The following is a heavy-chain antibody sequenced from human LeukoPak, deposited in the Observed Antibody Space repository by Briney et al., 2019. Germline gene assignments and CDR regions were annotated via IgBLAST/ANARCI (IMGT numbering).Heavy chain of an antibody. J-gene: IGHJ4*02. V-gene: IGHV3-30*04. CDR3: VRLTAAGRRTDFDY. CDR1: GFTFSSYA. CDR2: ISYDGSNR. Sequence: PGGSLRLSCAASGFTFSSYAMHWVRLAPGKGLEWVAAISYDGSNRYYADSVKGRFTISRDTSKNTLYLQINSLRTEDTAVYYCVRLTAAGRRTDFDYWGQGTLVTVSS. D-gene: IGHD6-13*01.